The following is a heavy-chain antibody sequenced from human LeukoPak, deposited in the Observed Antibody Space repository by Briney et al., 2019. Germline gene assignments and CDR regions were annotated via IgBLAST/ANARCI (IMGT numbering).Heavy chain of an antibody. Sequence: SETLSLTCAVYGGSFSGYYWSWIRQPPGKGLEWIGESNHSGSTKYNPSLKSRVTISVDTSKNQFSLKLSSVTAADTAVYYCARANYYDSSGYSRGAFDIWGQGTMVTVSS. V-gene: IGHV4-34*01. CDR3: ARANYYDSSGYSRGAFDI. CDR2: SNHSGST. J-gene: IGHJ3*02. D-gene: IGHD3-22*01. CDR1: GGSFSGYY.